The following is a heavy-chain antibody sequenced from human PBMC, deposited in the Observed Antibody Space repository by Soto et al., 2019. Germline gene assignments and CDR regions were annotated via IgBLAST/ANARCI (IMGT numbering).Heavy chain of an antibody. D-gene: IGHD3-10*01. CDR3: ARRLLWFGELSPSYYYYGMDV. J-gene: IGHJ6*02. CDR2: IKQDGSEK. Sequence: GGSLRLSCAASGFTFSSYWMSWVRQAPGKGLEWVANIKQDGSEKYYVDSVKGRFTISRDNAKNSRYLQMNSLRAEDTAVYYCARRLLWFGELSPSYYYYGMDVWGQGTTVTVSS. CDR1: GFTFSSYW. V-gene: IGHV3-7*05.